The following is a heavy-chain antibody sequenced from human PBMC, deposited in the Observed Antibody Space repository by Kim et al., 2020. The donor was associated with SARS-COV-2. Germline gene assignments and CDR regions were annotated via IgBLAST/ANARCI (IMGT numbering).Heavy chain of an antibody. CDR2: ISSNGGST. D-gene: IGHD2-2*01. Sequence: GGSLRLSCAASGFTFSSYAMHWVRQAPGKGLEYVSAISSNGGSTYYANSVKGRFTISRDNSKNTLYLQMGSLRAEDMAVCYCARDRYCSSTSCYGVFDYWGQGTLVTVSS. V-gene: IGHV3-64*01. CDR3: ARDRYCSSTSCYGVFDY. CDR1: GFTFSSYA. J-gene: IGHJ4*02.